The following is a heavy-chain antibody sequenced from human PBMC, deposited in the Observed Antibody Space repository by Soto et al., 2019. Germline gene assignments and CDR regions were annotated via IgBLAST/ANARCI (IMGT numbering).Heavy chain of an antibody. CDR1: GGTFSSYA. CDR3: ARDNDYGGNSAFDI. V-gene: IGHV1-69*10. D-gene: IGHD4-17*01. CDR2: IIPILGIA. Sequence: ASVKVSCKASGGTFSSYAISWVRQAPGQGLEWMGGIIPILGIANYAQKFQGRVTITADKSKSTAYMELSSLRSEDTAVYYCARDNDYGGNSAFDIWGQGTMVTVSS. J-gene: IGHJ3*02.